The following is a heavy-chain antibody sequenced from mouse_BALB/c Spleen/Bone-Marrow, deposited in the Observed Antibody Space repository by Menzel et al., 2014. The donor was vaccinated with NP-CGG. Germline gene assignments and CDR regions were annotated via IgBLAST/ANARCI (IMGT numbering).Heavy chain of an antibody. CDR2: IHSTGYT. CDR1: GYSITSGYG. V-gene: IGHV3-1*02. Sequence: EVKLMESGPDLVKPSQSLSLTCTVTGYSITSGYGWHWIRQFPGNKLDWMGYIHSTGYTDYNPSLKSRISITRDTSKNQFFLQLNSVTTEDTATYYCVRETRVVADFDYWGQGTTLTVSS. J-gene: IGHJ2*01. D-gene: IGHD1-1*01. CDR3: VRETRVVADFDY.